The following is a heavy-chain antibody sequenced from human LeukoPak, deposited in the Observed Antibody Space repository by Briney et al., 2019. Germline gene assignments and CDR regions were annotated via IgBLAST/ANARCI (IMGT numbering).Heavy chain of an antibody. CDR2: ISTSSSYI. CDR1: GFTFSNYG. Sequence: GGSLRLSCAASGFTFSNYGMHWVRQAPGKGLEWLSYISTSSSYIYYADSVKGRFTVSRDNSKNTLYLQMNSLRVEDTAVYYCAKKMIVNDWGQGTLVTVSS. CDR3: AKKMIVND. D-gene: IGHD3-22*01. J-gene: IGHJ4*02. V-gene: IGHV3-21*04.